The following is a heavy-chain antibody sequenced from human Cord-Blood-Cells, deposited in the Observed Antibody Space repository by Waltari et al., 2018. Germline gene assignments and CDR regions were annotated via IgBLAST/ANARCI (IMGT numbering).Heavy chain of an antibody. CDR3: AREGTVTTGPFDY. J-gene: IGHJ4*02. D-gene: IGHD4-4*01. CDR1: GFTFSSYW. Sequence: EVQLVESGGGLVQPGGSLRLSCAASGFTFSSYWMSWVRQAPGKGLEWGANIKQDGSEKYYVDSLKGRFTISRDNAKNSLYLQMNSLRAEDTAVYYCAREGTVTTGPFDYWGQGTLVTVSS. V-gene: IGHV3-7*01. CDR2: IKQDGSEK.